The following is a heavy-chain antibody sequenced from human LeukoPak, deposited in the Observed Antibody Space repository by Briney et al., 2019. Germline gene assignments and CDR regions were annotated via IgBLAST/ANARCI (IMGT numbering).Heavy chain of an antibody. CDR3: AKERQLEPFDC. CDR1: GFTVSNNY. Sequence: GGSLRLSCAASGFTVSNNYMSWVRQAPGKKLEWVSDIYSDGTTFYADSVKGRFTVSRDNSKNTLYLQMNSLRADDTAVYYCAKERQLEPFDCWGQGTLVTVSS. CDR2: IYSDGTT. V-gene: IGHV3-53*05. D-gene: IGHD1-1*01. J-gene: IGHJ4*02.